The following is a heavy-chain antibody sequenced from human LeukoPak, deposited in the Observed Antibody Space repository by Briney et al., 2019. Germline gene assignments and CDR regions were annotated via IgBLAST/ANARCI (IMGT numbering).Heavy chain of an antibody. D-gene: IGHD2-15*01. Sequence: SETLSLTCTLSGGSIRSTSYHWGWIRQSPGEGLEWIGNIYFSGSTHYNMSLKSRVTISVDTSKNQFSLKLNSVTAADTAVYYCASVLPVVAAYGTWGQGTLVTVSS. CDR3: ASVLPVVAAYGT. CDR1: GGSIRSTSYH. J-gene: IGHJ5*02. V-gene: IGHV4-39*01. CDR2: IYFSGST.